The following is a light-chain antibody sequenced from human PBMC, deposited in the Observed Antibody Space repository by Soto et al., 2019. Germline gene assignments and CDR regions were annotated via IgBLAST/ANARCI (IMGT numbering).Light chain of an antibody. Sequence: QSVLTQPPSASGTPGQRVTISCSGSSSNIGSHVVYWYQQLAGTAPKLLIYNNNQRPSGVPDRFSGSKSGTSASLAISGLQSEEEADYYCAVWDGSLDGWVFGGGTKLTVL. V-gene: IGLV1-44*01. J-gene: IGLJ3*02. CDR2: NNN. CDR3: AVWDGSLDGWV. CDR1: SSNIGSHV.